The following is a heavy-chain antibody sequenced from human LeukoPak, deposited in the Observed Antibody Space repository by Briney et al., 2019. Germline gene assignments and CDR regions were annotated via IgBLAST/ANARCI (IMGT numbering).Heavy chain of an antibody. Sequence: SETLSLTCTVSGGSSSTYYWSWIRQSPGKGLEWIADISASGGTNYNPSLEGRVTVSIDSSKNQFSLKLSSVTAADTAVFYCARSPHNSAWYEKWFDPWGQGTLVTVSS. CDR2: ISASGGT. CDR3: ARSPHNSAWYEKWFDP. CDR1: GGSSSTYY. J-gene: IGHJ5*02. V-gene: IGHV4-4*08. D-gene: IGHD6-19*01.